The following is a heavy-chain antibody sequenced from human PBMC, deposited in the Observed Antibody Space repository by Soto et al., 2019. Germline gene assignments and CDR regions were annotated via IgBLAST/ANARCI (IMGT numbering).Heavy chain of an antibody. D-gene: IGHD2-15*01. Sequence: ASVKVSCKASGYTFTSYAMHWVRQAPGQRLEWMGWISVANGNTKYSQKFQDRVTITRDTSASSAYMELSSLRSEDTAVYYCARFIGGAYGMDVWGQGTTVTVSS. V-gene: IGHV1-3*01. CDR3: ARFIGGAYGMDV. CDR1: GYTFTSYA. J-gene: IGHJ6*02. CDR2: ISVANGNT.